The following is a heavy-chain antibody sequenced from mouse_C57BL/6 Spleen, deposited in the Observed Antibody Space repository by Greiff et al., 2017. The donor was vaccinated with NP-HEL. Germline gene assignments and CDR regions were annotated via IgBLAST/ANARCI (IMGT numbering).Heavy chain of an antibody. V-gene: IGHV14-4*01. CDR2: IDPENGDT. CDR3: ARGGPLMDY. CDR1: GFNIKDDY. J-gene: IGHJ4*01. Sequence: VQLQQSGAELVRPGASVKLSCTASGFNIKDDYMHWVKQRPEQGLEWIGWIDPENGDTEYASKFQGKATITADKSSSTAYMQLSSLTSEDSAVYYCARGGPLMDYWGQGTSVTVSS.